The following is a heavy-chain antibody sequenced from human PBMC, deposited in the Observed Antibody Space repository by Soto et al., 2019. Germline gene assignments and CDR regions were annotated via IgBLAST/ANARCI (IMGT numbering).Heavy chain of an antibody. Sequence: PVGSLRLSCAASGFTFSSYAMHWVRQAPGKGLEWVAVISYDGSNKYYADSVKGRFTISRDNSKNTLYLQMNSLRAEDTAVYYCARVGRRYSYGSNWFDPWGQGTLVTVSS. CDR2: ISYDGSNK. D-gene: IGHD5-18*01. CDR1: GFTFSSYA. V-gene: IGHV3-30-3*01. J-gene: IGHJ5*02. CDR3: ARVGRRYSYGSNWFDP.